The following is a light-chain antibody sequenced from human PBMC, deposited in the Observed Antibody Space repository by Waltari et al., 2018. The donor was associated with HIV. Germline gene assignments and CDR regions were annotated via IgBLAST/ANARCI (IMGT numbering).Light chain of an antibody. V-gene: IGLV3-25*03. CDR2: KNT. CDR1: ASPKPY. Sequence: SSELTQPPSVSVSPGQTARITCSGDASPKPYTHWFQQKPGQAPVVVTHKNTERPSGIPERFSASRSGTTVTVTITGVQTDDEADYYCLSADSSGTYVFGPGTTVTVL. CDR3: LSADSSGTYV. J-gene: IGLJ1*01.